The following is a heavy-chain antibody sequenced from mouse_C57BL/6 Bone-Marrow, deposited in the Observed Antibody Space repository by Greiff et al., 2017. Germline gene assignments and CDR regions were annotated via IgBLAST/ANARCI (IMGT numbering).Heavy chain of an antibody. J-gene: IGHJ4*01. CDR2: INYDGSST. CDR3: ARDAGDYGYYAMDY. CDR1: GFTFSDYY. D-gene: IGHD2-4*01. Sequence: EVMLVESEGGLVQPGSSMKLSCTASGFTFSDYYMAWVRQVPEKGLEWVANINYDGSSTYYLDSLKSRFIISRDNAKNILYLQMSRLKSEDTATYYCARDAGDYGYYAMDYWGQGTSVTVSS. V-gene: IGHV5-16*01.